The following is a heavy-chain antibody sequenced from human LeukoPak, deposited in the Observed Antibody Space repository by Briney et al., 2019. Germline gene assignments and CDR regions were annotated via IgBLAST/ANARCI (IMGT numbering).Heavy chain of an antibody. J-gene: IGHJ3*02. D-gene: IGHD3-22*01. V-gene: IGHV5-51*01. Sequence: GESLKISCKGSGYSFTSYWIGWVRQMPGKGLEWMGIIYPGDSDTRYSPSFQGQVTISADKSISTAYLQWSSLKASDTAMYYCARLNRNYYDSSGRPFDAFDIWGQGTMVTVSS. CDR3: ARLNRNYYDSSGRPFDAFDI. CDR1: GYSFTSYW. CDR2: IYPGDSDT.